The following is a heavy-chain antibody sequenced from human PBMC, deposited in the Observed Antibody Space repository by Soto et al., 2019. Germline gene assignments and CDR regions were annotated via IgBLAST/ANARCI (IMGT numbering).Heavy chain of an antibody. V-gene: IGHV3-53*02. D-gene: IGHD6-6*01. Sequence: EVQLVETGGGSIQPGGSLRLSCAASGFTVSGNYMSWVRQAPGKGLEWVSVIYNGGGTYYADSVKGRCSISRDNSKNTLYLQINSLRAENTAVYYCASTRGSSYDYWGQGTLVTVSS. J-gene: IGHJ4*02. CDR2: IYNGGGT. CDR1: GFTVSGNY. CDR3: ASTRGSSYDY.